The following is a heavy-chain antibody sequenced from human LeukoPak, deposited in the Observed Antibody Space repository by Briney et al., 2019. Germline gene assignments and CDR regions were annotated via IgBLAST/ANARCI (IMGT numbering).Heavy chain of an antibody. CDR3: TYVISGWAFEY. D-gene: IGHD6-19*01. Sequence: GGPLRLSCAAPGFTFRNYIMTWVRQAPGKGLEWVSGISDGGGSTYYADSVRGRFTISRDNSKTTVFLQMNSLRAEDTAVYYCTYVISGWAFEYWGQGTLVTVSS. V-gene: IGHV3-23*01. J-gene: IGHJ4*02. CDR2: ISDGGGST. CDR1: GFTFRNYI.